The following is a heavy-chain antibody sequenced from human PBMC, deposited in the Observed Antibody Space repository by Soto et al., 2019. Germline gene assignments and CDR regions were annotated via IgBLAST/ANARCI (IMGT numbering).Heavy chain of an antibody. CDR2: IHYTGNT. CDR1: GGSVSSGAYQ. Sequence: SETLSLTCTVSGGSVSSGAYQWSWIRQSPGKGLEWIGHIHYTGNTNNNPSLKSRVTISVDTSKNHFSLKLTSVTAADTAVYFCAIHHCCDLWSGSDPIDVWGQGTAVTVSS. D-gene: IGHD3-3*01. J-gene: IGHJ6*02. CDR3: AIHHCCDLWSGSDPIDV. V-gene: IGHV4-61*03.